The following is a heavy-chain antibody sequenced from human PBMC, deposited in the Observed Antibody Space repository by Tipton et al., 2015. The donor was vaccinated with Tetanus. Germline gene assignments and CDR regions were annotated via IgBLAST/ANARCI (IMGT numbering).Heavy chain of an antibody. Sequence: SLRLSCAASGFIFSKYDMYWVRQAPGKGLEWLALVWYDGSRQYYADSVKGRFTISRDNSKNTVDLQMNNLRDEDTAVYYCARERSLESLGPVDSWGQGTLVAVSS. V-gene: IGHV3-33*07. CDR3: ARERSLESLGPVDS. D-gene: IGHD3-3*01. J-gene: IGHJ5*01. CDR1: GFIFSKYD. CDR2: VWYDGSRQ.